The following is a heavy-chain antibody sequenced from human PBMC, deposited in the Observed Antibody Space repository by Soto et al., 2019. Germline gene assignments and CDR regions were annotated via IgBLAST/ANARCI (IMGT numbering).Heavy chain of an antibody. Sequence: EVQLVESGGGLVQPGGSLRLSCAASGFTFSSYSMNWVRQAPGKGLEWVSYISSSSSTIYYADSVKDRFTISRDNAKNSLYLQMNSLRAEDTAVYYCARGAYYYDSSGLSSWGQGTLVTVSS. V-gene: IGHV3-48*01. D-gene: IGHD3-22*01. CDR1: GFTFSSYS. J-gene: IGHJ5*02. CDR3: ARGAYYYDSSGLSS. CDR2: ISSSSSTI.